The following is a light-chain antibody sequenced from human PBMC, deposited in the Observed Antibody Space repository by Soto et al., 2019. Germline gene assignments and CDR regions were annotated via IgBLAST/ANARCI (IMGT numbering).Light chain of an antibody. CDR3: QQLNSYPFT. J-gene: IGKJ5*01. CDR2: KAS. CDR1: HSISSC. V-gene: IGKV1-5*03. Sequence: DIQMTQSPSTLSASXGDRVTITCRARHSISSCLASYQQKPGXAPKLLXYKASSLEPGVPPRFSGSGSGTEFTLTISSRQHEDFATYYCQQLNSYPFTFGQGTRLEIK.